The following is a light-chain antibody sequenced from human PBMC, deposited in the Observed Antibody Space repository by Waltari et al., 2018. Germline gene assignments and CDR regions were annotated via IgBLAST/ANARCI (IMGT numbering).Light chain of an antibody. V-gene: IGKV1-39*01. J-gene: IGKJ3*01. CDR2: AAS. CDR3: QQTYSFPQT. Sequence: DIQMTQSPSSLSASVGDRVTITCRASQSVSTYLNWYQQKLGKAPNLLIYAASSLRSGVPSRFSGSGSGTDFTLTISSLQPEDFATYYCQQTYSFPQTFGPGTKLDIK. CDR1: QSVSTY.